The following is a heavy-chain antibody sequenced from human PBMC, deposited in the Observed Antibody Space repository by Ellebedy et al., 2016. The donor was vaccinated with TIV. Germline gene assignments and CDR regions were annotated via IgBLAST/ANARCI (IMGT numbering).Heavy chain of an antibody. J-gene: IGHJ4*02. Sequence: GGSLRLSXAASGFTFSSYSMNWVRQAPGKGLEWVSSISSSSSYIYYADSVKGRFTISRDNAKNSLYLQMNSLRAEDTAVYYCAKGPLVWGSYRYAFDYWGQGTLVTVSS. D-gene: IGHD3-16*02. CDR1: GFTFSSYS. CDR3: AKGPLVWGSYRYAFDY. CDR2: ISSSSSYI. V-gene: IGHV3-21*04.